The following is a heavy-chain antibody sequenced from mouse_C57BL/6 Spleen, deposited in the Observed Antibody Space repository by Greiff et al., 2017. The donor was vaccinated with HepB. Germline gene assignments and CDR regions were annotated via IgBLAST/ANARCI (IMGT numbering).Heavy chain of an antibody. CDR3: ARGPNYYGSSYWYFDV. CDR2: IHPNSGST. D-gene: IGHD1-1*01. V-gene: IGHV1-64*01. J-gene: IGHJ1*03. Sequence: VQLQQSGAELVKPGASVKLSCKASGYTFTSYWMHWVKQRPGQGLEWIGMIHPNSGSTNYNEKFKSKATLTVDKSSSTAYMQLSSLTSEDSAVYYCARGPNYYGSSYWYFDVWGTGTTVTVSS. CDR1: GYTFTSYW.